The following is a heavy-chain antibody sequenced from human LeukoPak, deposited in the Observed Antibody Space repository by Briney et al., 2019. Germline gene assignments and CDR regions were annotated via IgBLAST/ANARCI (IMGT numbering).Heavy chain of an antibody. CDR3: ARENMCGYDFDY. V-gene: IGHV1-69*13. D-gene: IGHD5-12*01. CDR1: GYTFNNYG. J-gene: IGHJ4*02. CDR2: IIPIFGTA. Sequence: ASVKVSCKASGYTFNNYGISWVRQAPGQGLEWMGGIIPIFGTANYAQKFQGRVTITADESTSTAYMELSSLRSEDTAVYYCARENMCGYDFDYWGQGTLVTVSS.